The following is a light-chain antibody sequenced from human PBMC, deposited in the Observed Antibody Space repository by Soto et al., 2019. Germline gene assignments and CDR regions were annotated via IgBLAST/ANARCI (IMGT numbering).Light chain of an antibody. Sequence: QPVLTQPPSASGTPGQRVTISCSGSGSSIGTNTVNWYRQLPGTAPKLLIYGDNQPPSGVPDRFSGSKSGTSASLAISGLQSEDEAEYYCAAWDGSLNNVLFGGGTKLTVL. CDR2: GDN. V-gene: IGLV1-44*01. CDR3: AAWDGSLNNVL. CDR1: GSSIGTNT. J-gene: IGLJ2*01.